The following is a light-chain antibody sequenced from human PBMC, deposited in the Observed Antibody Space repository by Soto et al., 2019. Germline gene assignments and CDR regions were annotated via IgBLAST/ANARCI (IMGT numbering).Light chain of an antibody. J-gene: IGKJ1*01. Sequence: DIQMTQSPSSLSASVGDRVTITCRASQSISSYLNWYQQKPWKAPKVLIYGASSLQSGVPPRFRGSGSGTDFTLTISSLQPEDFATYYCQQSYSTPQTFGQGTKV. CDR2: GAS. CDR3: QQSYSTPQT. CDR1: QSISSY. V-gene: IGKV1-39*01.